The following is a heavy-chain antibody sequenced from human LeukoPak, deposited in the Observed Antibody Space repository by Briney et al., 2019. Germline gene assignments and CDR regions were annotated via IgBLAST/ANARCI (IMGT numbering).Heavy chain of an antibody. J-gene: IGHJ6*02. D-gene: IGHD6-19*01. CDR3: ARDSSGWPTGSYYYYGMDV. CDR2: ISYDGSNK. Sequence: GGSLRLSCAASGFTFSSYAMHWVRQAPGKVLEWVAVISYDGSNKYYADSVKGRFTISRDNSKNTLYLQMNSLRAEDTAVYYCARDSSGWPTGSYYYYGMDVWGQGTTVTVSS. V-gene: IGHV3-30-3*01. CDR1: GFTFSSYA.